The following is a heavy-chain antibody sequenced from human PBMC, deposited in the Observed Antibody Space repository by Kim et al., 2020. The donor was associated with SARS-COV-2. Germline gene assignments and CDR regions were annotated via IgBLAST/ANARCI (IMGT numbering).Heavy chain of an antibody. J-gene: IGHJ6*02. D-gene: IGHD6-6*01. CDR1: GGSFSGYY. CDR2: INHSGST. Sequence: SETLSLTCAVYGGSFSGYYWSWIRQPPGKGLEWIGEINHSGSTNYNPSLKSRVTISVDTSKNQFSLKLSSVTAADTAVYYCARGLRIAARPSPPKNWGQGTTVTVSS. CDR3: ARGLRIAARPSPPKN. V-gene: IGHV4-34*01.